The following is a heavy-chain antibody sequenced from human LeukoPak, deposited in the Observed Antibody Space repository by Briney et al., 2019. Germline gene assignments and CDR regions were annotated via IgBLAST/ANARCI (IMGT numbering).Heavy chain of an antibody. CDR3: ARTPDAFDI. CDR1: RFTFTKYS. Sequence: GGSLRLSCAASRFTFTKYSINWVRQAPGKGLEWVSSIWSSCSYIYYADSVKGRFTVSRDIPKNTLYLQMNSLRAEDTAVYYCARTPDAFDIWGQGTLVTVSS. CDR2: IWSSCSYI. V-gene: IGHV3-21*01. J-gene: IGHJ3*02.